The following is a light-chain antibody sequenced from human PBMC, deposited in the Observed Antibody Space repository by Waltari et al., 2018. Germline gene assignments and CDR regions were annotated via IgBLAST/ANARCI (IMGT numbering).Light chain of an antibody. Sequence: DSVLTQSPGTLSLSPGDRATLSCRATQTISSNYLAWYQQKPGQAPRLLIYGASTRATGIPDRFSGSGSGTDFTLTISRLEPEDFAVYYCQQYGSSPLTFGPGTTVDIK. CDR3: QQYGSSPLT. CDR2: GAS. J-gene: IGKJ3*01. V-gene: IGKV3-20*01. CDR1: QTISSNY.